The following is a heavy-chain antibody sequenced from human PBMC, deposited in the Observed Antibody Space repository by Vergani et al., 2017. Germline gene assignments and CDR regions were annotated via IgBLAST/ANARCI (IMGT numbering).Heavy chain of an antibody. CDR2: ISSSSSYT. CDR1: GFTFSDYY. Sequence: QVQLVESGGGLVKPGGSLRLSCAASGFTFSDYYMSWIRQAPGKGLEWVSYISSSSSYTNYADSVKGRFTISRDNAKNSLYLQMNSLRAEDTAVYYCAREGQWLTDYYGMDVWGQGTTVTVSS. D-gene: IGHD6-19*01. J-gene: IGHJ6*02. CDR3: AREGQWLTDYYGMDV. V-gene: IGHV3-11*06.